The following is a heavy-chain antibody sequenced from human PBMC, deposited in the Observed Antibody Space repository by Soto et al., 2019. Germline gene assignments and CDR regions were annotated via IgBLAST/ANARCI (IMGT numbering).Heavy chain of an antibody. CDR3: AKDRRGGYDWDYYGMDV. D-gene: IGHD5-12*01. J-gene: IGHJ6*02. CDR2: ISKDGDNE. V-gene: IGHV3-30*18. Sequence: QEQLEESGGGGVQPGRSLRLSCAASRFTFRSYGMHWVRQAPGKGLEWVAVISKDGDNEDNADSVKGRFTVSRDNSKNTLYLQMNSLRVEDTAVYYCAKDRRGGYDWDYYGMDVWGQGTTVTVSS. CDR1: RFTFRSYG.